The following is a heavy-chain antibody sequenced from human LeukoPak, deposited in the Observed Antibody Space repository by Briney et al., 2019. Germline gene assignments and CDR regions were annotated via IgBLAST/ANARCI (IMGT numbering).Heavy chain of an antibody. CDR1: GFTSSYYG. CDR3: AKDRGGYGDPTTRYYYYYYGMDV. Sequence: GGSLRLSCAASGFTSSYYGMNWVRQAPGKGLEWVSYISGSGTSIYYADSVRGRFTISRDNAKNSLYLQMNSLRAEDTALYYCAKDRGGYGDPTTRYYYYYYGMDVWGQGTPVTVSS. V-gene: IGHV3-48*01. J-gene: IGHJ6*02. CDR2: ISGSGTSI. D-gene: IGHD4-17*01.